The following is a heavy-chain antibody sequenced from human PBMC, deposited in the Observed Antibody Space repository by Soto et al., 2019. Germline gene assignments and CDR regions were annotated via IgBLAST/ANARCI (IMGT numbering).Heavy chain of an antibody. J-gene: IGHJ6*04. D-gene: IGHD6-6*01. V-gene: IGHV3-53*02. CDR2: IYSGGST. CDR1: GLSVSSSD. Sequence: EVHLVETGGGLIQPGGSLRLSCAASGLSVSSSDMSWVRQASGKGLEWVSVIYSGGSTHDADSVKGRFTISRDNSKNTVHLQMNSLRVDDTAMYFCSTSSRNEYHFAMDAWGKGTTVIVSS. CDR3: STSSRNEYHFAMDA.